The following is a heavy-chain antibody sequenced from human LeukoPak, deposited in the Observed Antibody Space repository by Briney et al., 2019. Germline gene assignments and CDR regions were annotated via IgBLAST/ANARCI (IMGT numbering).Heavy chain of an antibody. Sequence: GRSLRLSCAASGFTFSSYGMHWVRQAPGKGLEWVAVIWYDGSNKYYADSVKGRLTISRDNSKNTLYLQMNSLRAEDTAVYYCARGAYYDFWSGYSADAFDIWGQGTMVTVS. CDR1: GFTFSSYG. D-gene: IGHD3-3*01. J-gene: IGHJ3*02. V-gene: IGHV3-33*01. CDR2: IWYDGSNK. CDR3: ARGAYYDFWSGYSADAFDI.